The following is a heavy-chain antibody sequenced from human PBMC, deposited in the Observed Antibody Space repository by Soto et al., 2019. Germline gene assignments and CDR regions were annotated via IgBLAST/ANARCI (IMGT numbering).Heavy chain of an antibody. CDR2: IIPIFATA. CDR3: ARSRRYYDTSGYYYSFDY. D-gene: IGHD3-22*01. CDR1: GGTFSSYA. V-gene: IGHV1-69*01. Sequence: QVQLVQSGAEVKKPGSSVKVSCKASGGTFSSYAISWVRQAPGQGLEWMGGIIPIFATANYAQKFQGRVTITAAESTSTAYMELSSLTSEDTAVYYCARSRRYYDTSGYYYSFDYWGQGTLVTVTS. J-gene: IGHJ4*02.